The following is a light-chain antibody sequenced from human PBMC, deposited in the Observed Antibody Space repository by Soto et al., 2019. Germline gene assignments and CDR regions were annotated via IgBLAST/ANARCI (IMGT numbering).Light chain of an antibody. CDR1: QSISSW. V-gene: IGKV1-5*01. J-gene: IGKJ1*01. CDR3: QQYRNYWT. Sequence: DIQMTQSPSTLSASVGDRVTITCRASQSISSWLAWYQQKPGKAPNLLIYGVSSLESGVPSRFSGSGSGTEFTLTISSLQPDDLATYYCQQYRNYWTFGQGTKVDIK. CDR2: GVS.